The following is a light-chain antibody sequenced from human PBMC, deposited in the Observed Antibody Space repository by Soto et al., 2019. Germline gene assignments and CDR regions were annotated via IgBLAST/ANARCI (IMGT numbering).Light chain of an antibody. Sequence: EIVLTQSPYTLYLSPGERATLSCSASQSVRSERLAWYQQKPGQAPRLLIYGASTRATGIPARFSGSGSGTEFTLTISSLQSEDFAVYYCQQYNNWPPWTFGQGTKVDI. V-gene: IGKV3-15*01. CDR1: QSVRSER. J-gene: IGKJ1*01. CDR2: GAS. CDR3: QQYNNWPPWT.